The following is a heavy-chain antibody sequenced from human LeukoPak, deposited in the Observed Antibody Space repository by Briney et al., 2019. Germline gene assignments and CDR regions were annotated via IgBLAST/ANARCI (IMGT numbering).Heavy chain of an antibody. CDR2: INSDGSFT. CDR1: GFTFSSYW. V-gene: IGHV3-74*01. D-gene: IGHD2-15*01. J-gene: IGHJ4*02. Sequence: GGSLRLSCEATGFTFSSYWMHWVRQAPGKGLVWVSRINSDGSFTNYADSVKGRFTISRDNAKNTLYLQMNSLRAEDTAVYYCAREFGSSRYFDYWGQGIPVTVSS. CDR3: AREFGSSRYFDY.